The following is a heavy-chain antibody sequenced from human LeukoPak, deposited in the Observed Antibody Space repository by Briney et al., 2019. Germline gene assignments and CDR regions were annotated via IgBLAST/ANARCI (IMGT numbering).Heavy chain of an antibody. Sequence: PGGSLRLSCAASGFTVSSYWMSWVRQAPGKGLEWVANIKQEGSEKYYVDSVKGRFTISRDNAKNSLYLQMNNLRAEDTAVYYCARLVREVTNFESWGQGTLVTVSS. CDR3: ARLVREVTNFES. D-gene: IGHD3-10*01. CDR1: GFTVSSYW. J-gene: IGHJ4*02. CDR2: IKQEGSEK. V-gene: IGHV3-7*01.